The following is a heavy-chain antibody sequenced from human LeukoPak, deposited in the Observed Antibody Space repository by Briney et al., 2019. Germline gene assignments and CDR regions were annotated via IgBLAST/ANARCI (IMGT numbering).Heavy chain of an antibody. D-gene: IGHD1-14*01. Sequence: SGTLSLTCAVSGGSISSSNWWSWVRQLPGKGLEWIGEMYHSGTTNYNPSLKSRVTISVDKSKNQFSLKLSSVTAADTAVYYCANETTPRSPFDYWGQGTLVTVSS. V-gene: IGHV4-4*02. CDR3: ANETTPRSPFDY. J-gene: IGHJ4*02. CDR1: GGSISSSNW. CDR2: MYHSGTT.